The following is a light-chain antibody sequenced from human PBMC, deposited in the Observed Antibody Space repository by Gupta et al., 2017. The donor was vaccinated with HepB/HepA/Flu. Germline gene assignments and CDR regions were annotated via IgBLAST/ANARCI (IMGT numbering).Light chain of an antibody. CDR3: GSAASGGNVYE. Sequence: QSALTQPAYVSGSPGQSITVSCTGTSNDVGTTNLVSWFQQYPGKVPKLIIYEVNRRHSGVSSRFSGSKSGGTASLTISGLQAEEEADCYCGSAASGGNVYEFGGGTKVTVL. V-gene: IGLV2-23*02. CDR1: SNDVGTTNL. CDR2: EVN. J-gene: IGLJ2*01.